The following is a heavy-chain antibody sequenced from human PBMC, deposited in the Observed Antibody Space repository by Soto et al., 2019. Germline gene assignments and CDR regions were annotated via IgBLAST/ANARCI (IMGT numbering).Heavy chain of an antibody. D-gene: IGHD3-22*01. J-gene: IGHJ6*02. CDR2: IIPIFGTA. Sequence: QVQLVQSGAEVKKPGSSVKVSCKASGGTFSSYAISWVRQAPGQGLEWMGGIIPIFGTANYAQKFQGRVTIPVDDSTSTAYMELASLRSEDTAVYYCARVYLYYYDSSGYYFSSWDYYYGMDVWGQGTTVTVSS. CDR1: GGTFSSYA. V-gene: IGHV1-69*12. CDR3: ARVYLYYYDSSGYYFSSWDYYYGMDV.